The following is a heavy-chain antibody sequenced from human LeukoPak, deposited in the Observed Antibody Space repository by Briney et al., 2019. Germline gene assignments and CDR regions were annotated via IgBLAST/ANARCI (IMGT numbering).Heavy chain of an antibody. Sequence: SVKVSCKASGGTFSSYAISWVLQAPGQGLEWMGRIIPIFGTANYAQKFQGRVTITTDESTSTAYMELSSLRSEDTAVYYCAREAKLDPSYYYYYMDVWGKGTTVTVSS. J-gene: IGHJ6*03. CDR1: GGTFSSYA. V-gene: IGHV1-69*05. D-gene: IGHD1-1*01. CDR3: AREAKLDPSYYYYYMDV. CDR2: IIPIFGTA.